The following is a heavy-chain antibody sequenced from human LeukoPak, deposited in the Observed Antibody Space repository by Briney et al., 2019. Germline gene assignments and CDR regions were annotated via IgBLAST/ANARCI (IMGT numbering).Heavy chain of an antibody. CDR3: AKDDNGFDYSKGGFLDY. Sequence: PPGGSLRLSCAASGFTFDDYAIHWVRQAPGKGLEWVSGISWNSASIGYADSVKGRFTISRDNAKNSLYLQMNSLRAEDTAVYYCAKDDNGFDYSKGGFLDYWGQGTLVTVSS. CDR1: GFTFDDYA. J-gene: IGHJ4*02. V-gene: IGHV3-9*01. D-gene: IGHD5-12*01. CDR2: ISWNSASI.